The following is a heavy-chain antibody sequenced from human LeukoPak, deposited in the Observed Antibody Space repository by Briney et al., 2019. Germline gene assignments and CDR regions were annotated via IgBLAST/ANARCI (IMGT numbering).Heavy chain of an antibody. CDR3: ARDLGDYWYFDL. Sequence: SETLSLTCTVSGGSISSGGYYWSWIRQPPGKGLEWIGYIYHSGSTYYNPSLKSRVTISVDRSKNQFSLKLSSVTAADTAVYYCARDLGDYWYFDLWGRGTLVTVSS. D-gene: IGHD2-21*01. V-gene: IGHV4-30-2*01. J-gene: IGHJ2*01. CDR2: IYHSGST. CDR1: GGSISSGGYY.